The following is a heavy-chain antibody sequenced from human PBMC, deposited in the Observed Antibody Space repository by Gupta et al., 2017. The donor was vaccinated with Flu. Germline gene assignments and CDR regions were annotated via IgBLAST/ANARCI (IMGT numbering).Heavy chain of an antibody. Sequence: EVHLLESGGGLVQPGGSLRLSCAASGLTFSKYVMSWVRQAPGKGLEWVSAISSSGGSTHYADSVKGRFSVSRDNSKNTLYLQMNSLRVEDTAVYYCAKGDYGDYVPYYYGVDVWGQGTTVTVSS. CDR2: ISSSGGST. V-gene: IGHV3-23*01. D-gene: IGHD4-17*01. J-gene: IGHJ6*02. CDR1: GLTFSKYV. CDR3: AKGDYGDYVPYYYGVDV.